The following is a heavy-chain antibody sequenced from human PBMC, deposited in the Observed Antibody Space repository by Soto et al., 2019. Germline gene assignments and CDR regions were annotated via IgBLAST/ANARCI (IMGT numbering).Heavy chain of an antibody. CDR1: GFSFSAYS. CDR3: ARDTRNYDSFFDY. V-gene: IGHV3-48*02. CDR2: TSTTGATI. J-gene: IGHJ4*02. D-gene: IGHD1-7*01. Sequence: GGSLRLSCEASGFSFSAYSMSWVRQAPGKGLEWIAYTSTTGATIYYADSVKGRFTISRDNAKKSLYLQMNSLRDEDTAVYYCARDTRNYDSFFDYWGQGILVTVSS.